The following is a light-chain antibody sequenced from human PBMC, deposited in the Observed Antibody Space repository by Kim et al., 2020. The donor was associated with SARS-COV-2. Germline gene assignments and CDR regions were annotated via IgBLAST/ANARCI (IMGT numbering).Light chain of an antibody. CDR3: QVWDSSTAV. V-gene: IGLV3-9*01. CDR2: RDS. Sequence: VGPGTKGKNTCGGKHIGSKNVYLYQQKPGQAPVLVIYRDSNRPSGIPERFSGSNSGNTATLTISRAQAGDEADYYCQVWDSSTAVFGGGTQLTVL. CDR1: HIGSKN. J-gene: IGLJ3*02.